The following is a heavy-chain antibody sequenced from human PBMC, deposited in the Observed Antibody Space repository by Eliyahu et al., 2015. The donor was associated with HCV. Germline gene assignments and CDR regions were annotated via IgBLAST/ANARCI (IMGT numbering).Heavy chain of an antibody. D-gene: IGHD2-2*01. J-gene: IGHJ4*02. Sequence: QVQLVQSGAEVKKPGASVKVSCKASGYTFTSYDINWVRQATGQGLEWMGWMNPNSGNTGYAQKFQGRVTMTRNTSISTAYMELSSLRSEDTAVYYCARGLITRRCSSTSCYVWGAGGPGYWGQGTLVTVSS. V-gene: IGHV1-8*01. CDR2: MNPNSGNT. CDR3: ARGLITRRCSSTSCYVWGAGGPGY. CDR1: GYTFTSYD.